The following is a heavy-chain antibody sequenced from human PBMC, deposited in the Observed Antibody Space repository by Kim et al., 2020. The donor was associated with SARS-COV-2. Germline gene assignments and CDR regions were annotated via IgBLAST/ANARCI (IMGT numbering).Heavy chain of an antibody. D-gene: IGHD3-10*01. Sequence: GGSLRLSCAASGFTFSSYGMHWVRQAPGKGLEWVAVISYDGSNKYYADSVKGRFTISRDNSKNTLYLQMNSLRAEDTAVYYCAKGSGSGSYYGWTFYYYGMDVGGQGTAVTVSS. J-gene: IGHJ6*02. CDR3: AKGSGSGSYYGWTFYYYGMDV. CDR1: GFTFSSYG. CDR2: ISYDGSNK. V-gene: IGHV3-30*18.